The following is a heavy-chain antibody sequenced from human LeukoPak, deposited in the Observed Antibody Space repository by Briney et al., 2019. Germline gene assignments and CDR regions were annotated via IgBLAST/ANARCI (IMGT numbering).Heavy chain of an antibody. CDR1: GFTFSSYS. V-gene: IGHV3-21*01. Sequence: GGSLRLSCAASGFTFSSYSMNWVRQAPGKGPEWVSSISSSSSYIYYADSVKGRFTISRDNAKNSLHLQMNSLRAEDTAVYYCAREQLNYHDAFDIWGQGTMVTVSS. CDR3: AREQLNYHDAFDI. J-gene: IGHJ3*02. D-gene: IGHD1-7*01. CDR2: ISSSSSYI.